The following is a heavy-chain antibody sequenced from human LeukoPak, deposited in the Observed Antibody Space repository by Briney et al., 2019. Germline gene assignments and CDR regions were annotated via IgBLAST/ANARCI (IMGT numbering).Heavy chain of an antibody. CDR3: AKDQGWDSSGCYFDY. Sequence: GGSLRLSSAASGFTFSSYGMHWVRQAPGKGLEWVAVISYDGSNKYYADSVKGRFTISRDNSKNTLYLQMNSLRAEDTAVYYCAKDQGWDSSGCYFDYWGQGTLVTVSS. V-gene: IGHV3-30*18. D-gene: IGHD6-19*01. J-gene: IGHJ4*02. CDR2: ISYDGSNK. CDR1: GFTFSSYG.